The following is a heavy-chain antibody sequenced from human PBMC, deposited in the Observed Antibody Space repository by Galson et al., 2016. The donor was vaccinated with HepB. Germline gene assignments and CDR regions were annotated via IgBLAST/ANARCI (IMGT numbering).Heavy chain of an antibody. Sequence: SVKVSCKASGYTFSNYGFSWVRQAPGQGLEWMGWITGYNDNTNYARKFQGRVTMTTDRSTSTAYMEVRSLRYDDTAMYYCARVPGIMGATHFDYWGQGTLVIVSS. CDR3: ARVPGIMGATHFDY. V-gene: IGHV1-18*01. D-gene: IGHD1-26*01. J-gene: IGHJ4*02. CDR2: ITGYNDNT. CDR1: GYTFSNYG.